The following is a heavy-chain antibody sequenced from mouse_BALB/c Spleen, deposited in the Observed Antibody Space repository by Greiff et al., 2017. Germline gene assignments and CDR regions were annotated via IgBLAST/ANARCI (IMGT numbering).Heavy chain of an antibody. J-gene: IGHJ3*01. CDR1: GFTFSSYA. CDR2: ISSGGSYT. V-gene: IGHV5-9-4*01. D-gene: IGHD2-4*01. Sequence: EVMLVESGGGLVKPGGSLKLSCAASGFTFSSYAMSWVRQSPEKRLEWVAEISSGGSYTYYPDTVTGRFTISRDNAKNTLYLEMSSLRSEDTAMYYCARDGNYDYDGDFAYWGQGTLVTVSA. CDR3: ARDGNYDYDGDFAY.